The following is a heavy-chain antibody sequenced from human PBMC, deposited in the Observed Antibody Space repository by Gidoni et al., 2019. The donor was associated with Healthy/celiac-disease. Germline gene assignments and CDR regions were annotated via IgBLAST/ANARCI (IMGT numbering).Heavy chain of an antibody. V-gene: IGHV3-30-3*01. D-gene: IGHD3-10*01. Sequence: QVQLVESGGGVVQPGRSLRLSCAASGFPFSSYAMHWVRQAPGKGLEWVEVISYDGSNKYYADSVKGRFTISRDNSKNTLYLQMNSLRAEDTAVYYCARDSGLWFGELFSSYYYYYMDVWGKGTTVTVSS. CDR3: ARDSGLWFGELFSSYYYYYMDV. CDR1: GFPFSSYA. CDR2: ISYDGSNK. J-gene: IGHJ6*03.